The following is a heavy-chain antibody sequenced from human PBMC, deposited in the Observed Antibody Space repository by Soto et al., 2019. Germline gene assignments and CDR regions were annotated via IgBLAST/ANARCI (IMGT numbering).Heavy chain of an antibody. CDR2: ISYDGNKK. CDR3: ARGYSGYDLKDY. D-gene: IGHD5-12*01. V-gene: IGHV3-30-3*01. J-gene: IGHJ4*02. Sequence: GSLRLSCAASVFTFSTYAMHWVRQAPGKGLEWVAVISYDGNKKYYADSVKGRFTISRDNSKNTLYLQMNSLRDEDTAVYYCARGYSGYDLKDYWGQGTLVTVSS. CDR1: VFTFSTYA.